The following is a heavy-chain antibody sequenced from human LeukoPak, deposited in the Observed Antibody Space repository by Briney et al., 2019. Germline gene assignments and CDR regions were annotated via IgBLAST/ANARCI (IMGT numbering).Heavy chain of an antibody. CDR1: GGTFSSYA. V-gene: IGHV1-69*04. J-gene: IGHJ4*02. Sequence: ASVKVSCKASGGTFSSYAISWVRQALGQGLEWMGRIIPILGIANYAQKFQGRVTITADKSTSTAYMELSSLRSEDTAVYYCASLGRRSGSYDDYWGQGTLVTVSS. CDR2: IIPILGIA. D-gene: IGHD1-26*01. CDR3: ASLGRRSGSYDDY.